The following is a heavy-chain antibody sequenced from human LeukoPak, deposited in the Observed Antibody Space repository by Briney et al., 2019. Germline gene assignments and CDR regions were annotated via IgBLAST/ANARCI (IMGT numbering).Heavy chain of an antibody. D-gene: IGHD2-2*01. J-gene: IGHJ3*02. CDR1: GFXFSSYS. V-gene: IGHV3-21*01. CDR3: AREGVPAAFDI. Sequence: PGGSLRLSCEASGFXFSSYSINWVRQAPGKGLEWVSSFRSDNGNRDYADSVKGRFTISRDNAKKSLYLQMNSLRAEDTAVYYCAREGVPAAFDIWGQGTMVTVSS. CDR2: FRSDNGNR.